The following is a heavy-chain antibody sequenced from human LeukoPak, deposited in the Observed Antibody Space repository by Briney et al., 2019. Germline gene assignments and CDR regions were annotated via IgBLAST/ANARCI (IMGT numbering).Heavy chain of an antibody. V-gene: IGHV1-18*01. J-gene: IGHJ4*02. D-gene: IGHD3-16*02. Sequence: ASVKVSCKASDYTFSSYAINWVRQAPGQGLEWMGWISGYNGNTNYAQKFQGRVTMTTDTSTTTAYMEVKSLRSDDTAVYYCARLDITFGGGIVNAGSNYWGQGTLVTVSS. CDR3: ARLDITFGGGIVNAGSNY. CDR2: ISGYNGNT. CDR1: DYTFSSYA.